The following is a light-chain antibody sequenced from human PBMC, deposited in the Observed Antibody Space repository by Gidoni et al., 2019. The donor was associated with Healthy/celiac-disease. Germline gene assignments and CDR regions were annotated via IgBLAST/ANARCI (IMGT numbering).Light chain of an antibody. CDR3: QQYYSTPALT. J-gene: IGKJ4*01. CDR2: WAS. CDR1: QSVLYSSNNKNY. Sequence: IVMTQSPDPLALSLCETATLNFKSSQSVLYSSNNKNYLAWYQQKPGQPTKLLIYWASTREAGVRDRFRGRGSGRDFTLTISSLQAEDVAVYYCQQYYSTPALTFGGGTKVEIK. V-gene: IGKV4-1*01.